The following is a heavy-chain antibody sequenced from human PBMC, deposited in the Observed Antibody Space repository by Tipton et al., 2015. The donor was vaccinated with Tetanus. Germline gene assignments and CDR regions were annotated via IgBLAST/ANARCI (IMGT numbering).Heavy chain of an antibody. Sequence: LRLSCTVSGASISDKKYYWGWIRQAPGKGLEWIASIYFEGSTYYSPSLRSRLTIDVDTSQNLFSLRLASATAADTAVYYCARHLYGYWFDPWGQGAPVTVSS. CDR3: ARHLYGYWFDP. D-gene: IGHD2/OR15-2a*01. CDR1: GASISDKKYY. CDR2: IYFEGST. V-gene: IGHV4-39*02. J-gene: IGHJ5*02.